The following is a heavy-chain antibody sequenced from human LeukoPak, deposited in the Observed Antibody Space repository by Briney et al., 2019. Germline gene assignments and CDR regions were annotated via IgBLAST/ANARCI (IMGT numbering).Heavy chain of an antibody. CDR3: AREQSRYYFDY. D-gene: IGHD1-14*01. CDR2: IIPIIGIT. J-gene: IGHJ4*02. V-gene: IGHV1-69*04. Sequence: GASVTVSCKASGGTFSSDAISWVRQAPGQGLDWMGRIIPIIGITNYAQKFQGRVTITADKSTSTAYMELSSLRSEDTAVYYCAREQSRYYFDYWGQGALVTVSS. CDR1: GGTFSSDA.